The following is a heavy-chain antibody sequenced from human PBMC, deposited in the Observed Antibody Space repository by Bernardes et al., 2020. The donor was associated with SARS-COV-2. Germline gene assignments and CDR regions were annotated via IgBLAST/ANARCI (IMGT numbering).Heavy chain of an antibody. J-gene: IGHJ6*02. V-gene: IGHV3-74*03. Sequence: GGSLRLSCAASGFTFSSYFMHWVRQAPGKGLVWVSRINSDGSTTTYADSVKGRFTISRDNAKNTLYLQMKSLRVEDTAVYYCARGNYYGMDVWGQGTTVTVSS. CDR1: GFTFSSYF. CDR2: INSDGSTT. CDR3: ARGNYYGMDV.